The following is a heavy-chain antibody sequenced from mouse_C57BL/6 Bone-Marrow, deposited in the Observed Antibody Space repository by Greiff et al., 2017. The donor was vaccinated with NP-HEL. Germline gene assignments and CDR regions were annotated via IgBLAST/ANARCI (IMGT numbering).Heavy chain of an antibody. J-gene: IGHJ1*03. CDR1: AVDFSRYW. Sequence: EAPAVDFSRYWMSWVRRAPGKGLEWIGEINPDSSTINYAPSLKDKFIISRDNAKNTLYLQMSKVRSEDTALYYCARQGWYFDVWGTGTTVTVSS. V-gene: IGHV4-1*01. CDR2: INPDSSTI. CDR3: ARQGWYFDV.